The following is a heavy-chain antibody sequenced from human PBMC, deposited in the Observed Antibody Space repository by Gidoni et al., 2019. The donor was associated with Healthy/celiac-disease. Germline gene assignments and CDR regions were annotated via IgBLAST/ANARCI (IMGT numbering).Heavy chain of an antibody. CDR2: IYYSGST. CDR3: ARHPNVGATTWADY. D-gene: IGHD1-26*01. J-gene: IGHJ4*02. V-gene: IGHV4-39*01. Sequence: SIYYSGSTYYNPSLKSRVTISVDTSKNQFSLKLSSVTAADTAVYYCARHPNVGATTWADYWGQGTLVTVSS.